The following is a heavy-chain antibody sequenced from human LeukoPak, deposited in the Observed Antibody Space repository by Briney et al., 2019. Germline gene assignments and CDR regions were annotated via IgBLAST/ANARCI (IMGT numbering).Heavy chain of an antibody. V-gene: IGHV4-30-4*01. CDR3: AREALSGYSYGYYFDY. J-gene: IGHJ4*02. D-gene: IGHD5-18*01. Sequence: PSETLSLTCTVSGGSISSGDYYWSWIRQPPGKGLEWIGYIYYSGSTYYNPSPKSRVTISVDTSKNQFSLKLSSVTAADTAVYYCAREALSGYSYGYYFDYWGQGTLVTVSS. CDR2: IYYSGST. CDR1: GGSISSGDYY.